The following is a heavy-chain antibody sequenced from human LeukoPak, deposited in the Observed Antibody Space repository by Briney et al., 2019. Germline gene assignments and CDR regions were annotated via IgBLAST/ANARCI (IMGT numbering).Heavy chain of an antibody. V-gene: IGHV1-2*02. CDR3: ARGQYYYDSSGYYLDY. CDR1: GYTFTGYY. J-gene: IGHJ4*02. Sequence: GASVKVSCKASGYTFTGYYMHWVRQAPGQGLEWMGWINPNSGGTNYAQKFQGRVTMTRNTAISTAYMELSSLRSEDTAVYYCARGQYYYDSSGYYLDYWGQGTLVTVSS. D-gene: IGHD3-22*01. CDR2: INPNSGGT.